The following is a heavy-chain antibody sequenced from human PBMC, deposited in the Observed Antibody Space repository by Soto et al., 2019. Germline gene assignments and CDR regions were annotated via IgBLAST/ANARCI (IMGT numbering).Heavy chain of an antibody. J-gene: IGHJ4*02. CDR1: GGSISSSSYY. Sequence: SGALSRTGTGFGGSISSSSYYWGWIRQSPGKGLEWIGSIYYSGSTYYNPSLKSRVTISVDTSKNQFSLKLSSVTAADPAVYYCARRGFMGATPIDYWGQGTLVTLPS. D-gene: IGHD1-26*01. CDR3: ARRGFMGATPIDY. V-gene: IGHV4-39*01. CDR2: IYYSGST.